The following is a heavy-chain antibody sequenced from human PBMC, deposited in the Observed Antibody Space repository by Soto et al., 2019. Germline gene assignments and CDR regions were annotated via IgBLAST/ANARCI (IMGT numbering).Heavy chain of an antibody. D-gene: IGHD2-2*02. Sequence: ASVKVSCKASGYTFTSHGISWVRQAPGKGLEWLGWISTYNSRTHYAQKVQGRVTMTTDTSTSTAYLDLRSLTFDDTAVYYCARARYCASPSCYKHYYYGMDTWGQGTTVTVSS. CDR2: ISTYNSRT. CDR3: ARARYCASPSCYKHYYYGMDT. V-gene: IGHV1-18*04. J-gene: IGHJ6*02. CDR1: GYTFTSHG.